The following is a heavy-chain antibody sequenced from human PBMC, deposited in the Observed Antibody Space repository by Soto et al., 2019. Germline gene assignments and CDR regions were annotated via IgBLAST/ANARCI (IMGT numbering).Heavy chain of an antibody. CDR3: ARGWFGPGV. CDR2: NAGTDS. D-gene: IGHD3-10*01. Sequence: EVQLVESGGGLVQPGGSLRLSCAASGFTLSGRSMHWVRQAPGKGLVWVSGNAGTDSTYADSVKGRFTSSRDNAKNMLYLQMNSLIVEDTAVYYCARGWFGPGVWGKGTTVNVSS. J-gene: IGHJ6*04. V-gene: IGHV3-74*01. CDR1: GFTLSGRS.